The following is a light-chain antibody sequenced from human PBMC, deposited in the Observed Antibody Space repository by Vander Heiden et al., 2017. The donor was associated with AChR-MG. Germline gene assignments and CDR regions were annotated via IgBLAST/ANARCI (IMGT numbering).Light chain of an antibody. CDR3: QQSYSSPFT. J-gene: IGKJ3*01. CDR1: QSIQSY. Sequence: DTPMTQSPPSLPASVADRVTTTCRASQSIQSYLNWYQCKPGKAPKVLIYAASSVQSGVAPRFSGSGAGTDFTLIISSVQPEDFATYYCQQSYSSPFTFGPGTKVDI. CDR2: AAS. V-gene: IGKV1-39*01.